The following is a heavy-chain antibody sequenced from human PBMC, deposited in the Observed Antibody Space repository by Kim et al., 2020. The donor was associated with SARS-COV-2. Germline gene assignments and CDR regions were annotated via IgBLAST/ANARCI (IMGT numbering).Heavy chain of an antibody. D-gene: IGHD4-4*01. Sequence: SETLSLTCAVYGGSFSGYYWSWIRQPPGKGLEWIGEINHSGSTNYNPSLKSRVTISVDTSKNQFSLKLSSVTAADTAVYYCARDYSNYLRPFDYWGQGTLVTVSS. CDR1: GGSFSGYY. V-gene: IGHV4-34*01. CDR2: INHSGST. J-gene: IGHJ4*02. CDR3: ARDYSNYLRPFDY.